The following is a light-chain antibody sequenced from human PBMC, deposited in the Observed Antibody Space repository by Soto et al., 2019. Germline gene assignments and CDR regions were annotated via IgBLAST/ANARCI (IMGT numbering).Light chain of an antibody. CDR3: QQLNSFPIP. V-gene: IGKV1-9*01. CDR2: GAS. CDR1: QGISSF. Sequence: IQLTQSPSSLSASVGDRVTITCRASQGISSFLAWYQQKPGKAPKLLIYGASTMQSGVPSRFSGSGSGTDFTLTIGSLQPEDFATYYCQQLNSFPIPFGPGTKVVIK. J-gene: IGKJ3*01.